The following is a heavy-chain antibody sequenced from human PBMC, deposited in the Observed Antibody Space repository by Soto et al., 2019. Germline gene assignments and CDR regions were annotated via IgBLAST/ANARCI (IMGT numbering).Heavy chain of an antibody. D-gene: IGHD2-2*01. CDR3: ARLIHCKTTSCYFDY. V-gene: IGHV4-39*01. J-gene: IGHJ4*02. CDR1: GGSISSSSYY. CDR2: VYYSGTT. Sequence: QLQLQESGPGLVKPSETLSLTCTVSGGSISSSSYYWAWVRQSPGKGLEWIGSVYYSGTTYYNPSLKSRVTISGDTSKSQFSLKLSSVTAADTAVFYCARLIHCKTTSCYFDYWGQGTLVTVSS.